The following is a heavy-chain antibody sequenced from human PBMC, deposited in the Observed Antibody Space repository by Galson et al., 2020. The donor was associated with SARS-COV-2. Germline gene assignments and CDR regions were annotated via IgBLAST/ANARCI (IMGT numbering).Heavy chain of an antibody. CDR2: ISYDGSNK. CDR1: GFTFSSYG. D-gene: IGHD2-2*01. J-gene: IGHJ4*02. V-gene: IGHV3-30*18. Sequence: GGSLRLSCAASGFTFSSYGMHWVRQAPGKGLEWVAVISYDGSNKYYANSVKGRFTISRDNSKNTLYLQMNSLRAEDTAVYYCAKDFPVGVVPAAIGFWGQGTLVTVSS. CDR3: AKDFPVGVVPAAIGF.